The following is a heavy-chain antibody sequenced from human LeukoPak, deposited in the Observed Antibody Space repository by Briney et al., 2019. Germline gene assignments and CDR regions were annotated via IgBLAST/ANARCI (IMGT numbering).Heavy chain of an antibody. J-gene: IGHJ5*02. CDR3: ARASDYDYVWGSYRYYDWFDP. CDR1: GFTFSSYS. V-gene: IGHV3-21*01. Sequence: PGGSPRLSCAASGFTFSSYSMNWVRQAPGKGLEWVSSISSSSSYIYYADSVKGRFTISRDNAKNSLYLQMNSLRAEDTAVYYCARASDYDYVWGSYRYYDWFDPWGQGTLVTVSS. D-gene: IGHD3-16*02. CDR2: ISSSSSYI.